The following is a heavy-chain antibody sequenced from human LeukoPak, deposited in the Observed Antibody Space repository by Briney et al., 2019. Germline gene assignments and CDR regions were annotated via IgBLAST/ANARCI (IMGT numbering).Heavy chain of an antibody. CDR1: GYTFTSYG. V-gene: IGHV1-2*02. J-gene: IGHJ5*02. D-gene: IGHD3-9*01. CDR2: INPNSGGT. Sequence: ASVKVSCKASGYTFTSYGISWVRQAPGQGLEWMGWINPNSGGTNYAQKFQGRVTMTRDTSISTAYMELSRLRSDDTAVYYCARGSYDILTGINWFDPWGQGTLVTVSS. CDR3: ARGSYDILTGINWFDP.